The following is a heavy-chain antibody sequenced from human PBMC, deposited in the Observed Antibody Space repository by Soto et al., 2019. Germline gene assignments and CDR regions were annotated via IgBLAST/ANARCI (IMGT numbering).Heavy chain of an antibody. CDR1: GYTFTGYY. CDR2: INPNSGGT. CDR3: ASAPYSSSYFDY. D-gene: IGHD6-13*01. J-gene: IGHJ4*02. V-gene: IGHV1-2*04. Sequence: GASVKGSCKASGYTFTGYYMHWARQAPGQGLEWMGWINPNSGGTNYAQKFQGWVTMTRDTSISTAYMELSRLRSDDTAVYYCASAPYSSSYFDYWGQGTLVTVSS.